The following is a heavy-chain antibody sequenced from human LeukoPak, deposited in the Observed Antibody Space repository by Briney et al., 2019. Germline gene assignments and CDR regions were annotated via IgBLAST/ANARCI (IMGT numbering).Heavy chain of an antibody. CDR1: GDSISSGGYS. CDR2: IYHSGST. D-gene: IGHD2-21*01. J-gene: IGHJ3*02. Sequence: SETLSLTCAVSGDSISSGGYSWSWIRQPPGKGLEWIGYIYHSGSTYYNPSLKSRVTISVDRSKNQFSLKLSSVTAADTAVYYCARHQIPMYCGGDCYPEAFDIWGQGTMVTVSS. CDR3: ARHQIPMYCGGDCYPEAFDI. V-gene: IGHV4-30-2*01.